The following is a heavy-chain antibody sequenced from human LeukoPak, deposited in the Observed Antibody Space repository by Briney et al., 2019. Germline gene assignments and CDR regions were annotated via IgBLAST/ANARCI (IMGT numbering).Heavy chain of an antibody. J-gene: IGHJ4*02. V-gene: IGHV4-4*07. Sequence: SETLSLTCTVSGGSISSHYWSWIRQPAGKGLEWIGRIYTSGSTNYNPSLKSRVTISVDTSKNQFSLKLSSVTAADTAVYYCARISPDCGLFDYWGQGTLVTVSS. D-gene: IGHD2-21*01. CDR1: GGSISSHY. CDR2: IYTSGST. CDR3: ARISPDCGLFDY.